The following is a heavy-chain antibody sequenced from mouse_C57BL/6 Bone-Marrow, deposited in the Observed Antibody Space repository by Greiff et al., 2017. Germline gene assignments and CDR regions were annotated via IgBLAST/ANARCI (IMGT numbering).Heavy chain of an antibody. CDR2: IDPSDSYT. CDR3: AREAFFFYYAMDY. V-gene: IGHV1-69*01. Sequence: VQLQQPGAELVMPGASVKLSCKASGYTFTSYWMHWVKQRPGQGLEWIGEIDPSDSYTNYNQKFKGNSTLTVDKSSSTAYMQLSSLTSEDSAVYYGAREAFFFYYAMDYWGQGTSVTVSS. CDR1: GYTFTSYW. J-gene: IGHJ4*01.